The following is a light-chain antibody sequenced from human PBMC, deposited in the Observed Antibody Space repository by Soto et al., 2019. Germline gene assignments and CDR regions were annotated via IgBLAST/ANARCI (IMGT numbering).Light chain of an antibody. Sequence: QSALTQPASVSGSPGQSITISCTGTSSDVGGYNYVSWYQQYPGKAPKLMIYEVSNRPSGVSNRFSGSKSGNTASLTISGLQAEDEADYYCSSFAGSNIWVFGGGTKLTVL. CDR2: EVS. CDR3: SSFAGSNIWV. V-gene: IGLV2-14*01. J-gene: IGLJ3*02. CDR1: SSDVGGYNY.